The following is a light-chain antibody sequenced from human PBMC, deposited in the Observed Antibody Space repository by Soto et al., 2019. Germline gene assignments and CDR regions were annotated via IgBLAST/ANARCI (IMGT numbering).Light chain of an antibody. CDR2: EDI. V-gene: IGLV2-23*02. CDR3: CSYAGSNTFVV. J-gene: IGLJ2*01. Sequence: QSVLTQPASVSGSPGQSITISCTGTSSDVGSYNLVSWYQQHPGKAPTLMIYEDIKRPSGVSDRFSGSKSGNTASLTISGLQAEDEADYYCCSYAGSNTFVVFGGGTKVTVL. CDR1: SSDVGSYNL.